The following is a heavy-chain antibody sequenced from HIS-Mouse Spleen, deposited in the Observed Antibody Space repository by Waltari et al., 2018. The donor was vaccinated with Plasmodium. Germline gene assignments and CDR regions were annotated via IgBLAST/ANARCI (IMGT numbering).Heavy chain of an antibody. CDR3: ARGLRGHYWYFDL. V-gene: IGHV4-34*01. CDR1: GGSFSGYY. J-gene: IGHJ2*01. CDR2: LNHSGST. Sequence: QVQLQQWGAGLLKPSETLSLTCAVYGGSFSGYYWSWIRQPPGKGLEWIGELNHSGSTNYSPSLKSRVTISVATAKNQFSLKRGPGTSADTAGYYCARGLRGHYWYFDLWGRGTLVTVSS. D-gene: IGHD3-10*01.